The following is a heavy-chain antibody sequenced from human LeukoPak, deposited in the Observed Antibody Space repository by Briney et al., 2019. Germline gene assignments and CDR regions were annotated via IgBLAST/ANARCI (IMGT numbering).Heavy chain of an antibody. CDR3: ATSGIAAAGNGYYFDY. D-gene: IGHD6-13*01. J-gene: IGHJ4*02. V-gene: IGHV3-64*01. Sequence: GGSLRLSCAASGFTFSSYAMHWVRQAPGKGLEYVSAISSNGGSTYYANSVKGRFTISRDNSKNTLYLQMGSLRAEDMAVYYCATSGIAAAGNGYYFDYWGQGTLVTVSS. CDR1: GFTFSSYA. CDR2: ISSNGGST.